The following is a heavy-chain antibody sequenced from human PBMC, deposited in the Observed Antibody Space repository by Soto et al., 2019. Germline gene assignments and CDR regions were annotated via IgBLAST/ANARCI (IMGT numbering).Heavy chain of an antibody. CDR2: ISYDGSNK. CDR3: ARDTVAGTRWFDP. J-gene: IGHJ5*02. Sequence: GGSLRLSCAASGFTFSSYAMHWVRQAPGKGLEWVAVISYDGSNKYYADSVKGRFTISRDNSKNTLYLQMNSLRAEDTAVYYCARDTVAGTRWFDPWGQGTLVTVSS. CDR1: GFTFSSYA. D-gene: IGHD6-19*01. V-gene: IGHV3-30-3*01.